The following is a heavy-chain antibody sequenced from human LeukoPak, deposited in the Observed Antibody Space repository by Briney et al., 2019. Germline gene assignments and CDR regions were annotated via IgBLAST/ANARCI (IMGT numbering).Heavy chain of an antibody. V-gene: IGHV3-30*02. Sequence: GGSLRLSCAASGFIFSDYGMHWVRQGLGRGLERVTLVRNDGSDKYYADSVKGRFTISRDNSKNTLYLQMNSLRPEDTAVYYCAKHYYGSGSQKYYFDYWGQGTLVTVSS. CDR2: VRNDGSDK. CDR3: AKHYYGSGSQKYYFDY. D-gene: IGHD3-10*01. CDR1: GFIFSDYG. J-gene: IGHJ4*02.